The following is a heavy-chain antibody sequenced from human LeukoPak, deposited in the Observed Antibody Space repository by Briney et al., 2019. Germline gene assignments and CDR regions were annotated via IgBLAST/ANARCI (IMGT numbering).Heavy chain of an antibody. Sequence: GGSLRLSCAASGFTFSSYAMSWVRQAPGKGLQWVSTISGSGGSTYYADSVKGRFTISRDNSKNTLYLQMNSLRAEDTAVYYCAKGGSSSWYGDDAFDIWGQGTMVTVSS. CDR1: GFTFSSYA. V-gene: IGHV3-23*01. CDR3: AKGGSSSWYGDDAFDI. J-gene: IGHJ3*02. D-gene: IGHD6-13*01. CDR2: ISGSGGST.